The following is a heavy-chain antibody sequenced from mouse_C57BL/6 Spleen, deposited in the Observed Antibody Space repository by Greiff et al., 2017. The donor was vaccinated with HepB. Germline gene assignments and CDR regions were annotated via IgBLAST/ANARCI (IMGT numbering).Heavy chain of an antibody. CDR2: IHPNSGST. V-gene: IGHV1-64*01. CDR3: AKKGDDYDWYFDV. J-gene: IGHJ1*03. D-gene: IGHD2-4*01. Sequence: QVQLKQPGAELVKPGASVKLSCKASGYTFTSYWMHWVKQRPGQGLEWIGMIHPNSGSTNYNEKFKSKATLTVDKSSSTAYMQLSSLTSEDSAVYYCAKKGDDYDWYFDVWGTGTTVTVSS. CDR1: GYTFTSYW.